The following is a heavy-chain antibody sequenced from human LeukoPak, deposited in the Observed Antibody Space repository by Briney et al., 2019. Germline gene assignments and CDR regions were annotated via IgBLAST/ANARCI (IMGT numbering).Heavy chain of an antibody. CDR3: ARVRGGVGATTY. Sequence: SETLSLTCTVSGYSISSGYYWGWIRLPPGKGLEWIGSIYHSGSTYYNPSLKSRVTISVDTSKNQFSLKLSSVTAADTAVYYCARVRGGVGATTYWGQGTLVTVSS. V-gene: IGHV4-38-2*02. CDR1: GYSISSGYY. D-gene: IGHD1-26*01. J-gene: IGHJ4*02. CDR2: IYHSGST.